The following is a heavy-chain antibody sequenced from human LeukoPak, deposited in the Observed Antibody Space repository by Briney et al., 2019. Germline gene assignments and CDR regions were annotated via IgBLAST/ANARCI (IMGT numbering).Heavy chain of an antibody. V-gene: IGHV4-34*01. Sequence: PSETLSLTCAVYGGSFSGYYWSWIHQPPGKGLEWIGEINHSGSTNYNPSLKSRVTISVDTSKNQFSLKLSSVTAADTAVYYCARGADYGDYYYYYGMDVWGQGTTVTVSS. J-gene: IGHJ6*02. CDR3: ARGADYGDYYYYYGMDV. CDR1: GGSFSGYY. D-gene: IGHD4-17*01. CDR2: INHSGST.